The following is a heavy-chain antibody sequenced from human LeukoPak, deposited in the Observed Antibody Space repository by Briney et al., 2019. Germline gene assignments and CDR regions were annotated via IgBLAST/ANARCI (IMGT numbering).Heavy chain of an antibody. CDR2: ISSSGSTI. J-gene: IGHJ4*02. CDR1: GFTFSSYE. Sequence: GGSLRLSCAASGFTFSSYEMNWVRQAPGKGLEGVSYISSSGSTIYYADSVKGRFTISRDNAKNSLYLQMNSLRAEDTAVYYCARAPDEGEAMVYYFDYWGQGTLVTVSS. D-gene: IGHD5-18*01. CDR3: ARAPDEGEAMVYYFDY. V-gene: IGHV3-48*03.